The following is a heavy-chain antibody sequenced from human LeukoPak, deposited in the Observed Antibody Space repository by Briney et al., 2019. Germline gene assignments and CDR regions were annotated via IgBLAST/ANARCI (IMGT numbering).Heavy chain of an antibody. J-gene: IGHJ6*03. D-gene: IGHD2-8*01. CDR3: AKDRCSNGVGCYYYYMGV. V-gene: IGHV3-30*02. CDR1: RFTFSSYG. Sequence: GGSLRLSCAASRFTFSSYGMHWVRQAPGKGLEWVAYIQYDGSNEQYADSVKGRFSISRDSSKNILYLQMNSLRAEDTAVYYCAKDRCSNGVGCYYYYMGVWGKGTTVTISS. CDR2: IQYDGSNE.